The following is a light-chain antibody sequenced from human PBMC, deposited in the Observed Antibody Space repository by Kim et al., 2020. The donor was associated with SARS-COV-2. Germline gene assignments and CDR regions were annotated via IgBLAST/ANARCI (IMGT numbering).Light chain of an antibody. CDR2: GAF. V-gene: IGKV3-15*01. J-gene: IGKJ2*01. CDR3: QQYNNGPYT. Sequence: SGFPGERATLSCRASKGVGTNLAWYQQKPGQAPRLLIYGAFNRATDIPARFSGDWSGTGFTLTISSLQSEDFAVYYCQQYNNGPYTFGQGTKLEI. CDR1: KGVGTN.